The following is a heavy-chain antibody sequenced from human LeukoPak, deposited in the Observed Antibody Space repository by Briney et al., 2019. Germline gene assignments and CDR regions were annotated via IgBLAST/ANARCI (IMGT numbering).Heavy chain of an antibody. J-gene: IGHJ4*02. CDR3: ARVYSYGCDY. CDR2: INLNSGGT. D-gene: IGHD5-18*01. Sequence: ASVKVSCKASGYTFTSYYMHWVRQAPGQGLEWKGWINLNSGGTNYSQKFQGRVTMTRDTSISTAYMELSRLRSDDTVVYYCARVYSYGCDYWGKGTLVTVSS. CDR1: GYTFTSYY. V-gene: IGHV1-2*02.